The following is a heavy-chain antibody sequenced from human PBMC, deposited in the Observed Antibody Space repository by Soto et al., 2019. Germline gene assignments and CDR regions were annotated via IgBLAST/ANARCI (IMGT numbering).Heavy chain of an antibody. Sequence: QVHLVQSGAEVKKPGASVKVSCKASGYTFTSYGITWVRQAPGQGLEWMGWISAHNGNTDYAQKLQGRVIVTRDMSTSTAYMALRSLRSDDTAVYYCARGRYGDYWGQGALVTVSS. CDR3: ARGRYGDY. CDR2: ISAHNGNT. D-gene: IGHD1-1*01. CDR1: GYTFTSYG. V-gene: IGHV1-18*01. J-gene: IGHJ4*02.